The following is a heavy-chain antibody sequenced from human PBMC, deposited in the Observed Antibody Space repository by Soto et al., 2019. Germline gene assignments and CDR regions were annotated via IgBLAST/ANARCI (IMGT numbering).Heavy chain of an antibody. Sequence: PSETLSLTCTVSGGSLSNNYWSWIRQPPGKGLEWIGYIYYSETTNYNPSHESRDTISADTSKNEFSLKLRYVTAADTAVYYCARYRNYDFWSGYSIEPAKAHYNWFDPWGQGTLVTVS. CDR3: ARYRNYDFWSGYSIEPAKAHYNWFDP. J-gene: IGHJ5*02. V-gene: IGHV4-59*01. CDR1: GGSLSNNY. CDR2: IYYSETT. D-gene: IGHD3-3*01.